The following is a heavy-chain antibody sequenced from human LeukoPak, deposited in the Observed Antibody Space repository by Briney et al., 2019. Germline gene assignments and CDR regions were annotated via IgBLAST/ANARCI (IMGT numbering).Heavy chain of an antibody. CDR3: ARGVFTMVRGPEYDY. Sequence: GGSLRLSCAASGFTFSRFDMSWVRQAPGKGLEWVSSISGSGGDTYYADSVRGRFTISRDNSKNTLYLQMNSLRAEDTAVYYCARGVFTMVRGPEYDYWGQGTLVTVSS. CDR1: GFTFSRFD. D-gene: IGHD3-10*01. J-gene: IGHJ4*02. CDR2: ISGSGGDT. V-gene: IGHV3-23*01.